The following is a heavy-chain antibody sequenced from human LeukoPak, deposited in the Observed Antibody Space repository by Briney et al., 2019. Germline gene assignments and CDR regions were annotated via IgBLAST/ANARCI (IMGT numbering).Heavy chain of an antibody. CDR2: ISGSGDST. Sequence: GGSLRLSCAASGFTFSSYGMSWVRQAPGKGLEWVSLISGSGDSTYYADSVKGRFTISRDNSKNTLYLQMNSLRAEDTALYHCAKKTDSGSPGGFDPWGQGTLVTVSS. CDR1: GFTFSSYG. CDR3: AKKTDSGSPGGFDP. D-gene: IGHD1-26*01. V-gene: IGHV3-23*01. J-gene: IGHJ5*02.